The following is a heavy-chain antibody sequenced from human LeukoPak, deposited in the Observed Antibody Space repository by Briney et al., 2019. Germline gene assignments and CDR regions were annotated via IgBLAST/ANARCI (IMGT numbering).Heavy chain of an antibody. Sequence: GGSLRLSCSASGVTVSRNYMTWVRQAPGKGLEWISVIYAGGNTYYADSVKGRSTISRDNSKNTLFLQINSLRVEDTAVYYCASGSPYGSGDYWGQGTLVTVSS. V-gene: IGHV3-66*01. CDR2: IYAGGNT. CDR3: ASGSPYGSGDY. J-gene: IGHJ4*02. CDR1: GVTVSRNY. D-gene: IGHD3-10*01.